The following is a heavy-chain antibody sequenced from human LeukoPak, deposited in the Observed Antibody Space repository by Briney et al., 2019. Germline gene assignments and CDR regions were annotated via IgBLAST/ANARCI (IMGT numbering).Heavy chain of an antibody. V-gene: IGHV4-4*07. Sequence: SETLSLTCTVSGGSISSYYWSWIRQPAGKGLEWIGRIYTSGSTNYNPSLKSRVTISVDTSKNQFSLKLSSVTAADTAVYYCARQVLLRGGYYYDSSGYDSDYWGQGTLVTVSS. D-gene: IGHD3-22*01. CDR3: ARQVLLRGGYYYDSSGYDSDY. J-gene: IGHJ4*02. CDR1: GGSISSYY. CDR2: IYTSGST.